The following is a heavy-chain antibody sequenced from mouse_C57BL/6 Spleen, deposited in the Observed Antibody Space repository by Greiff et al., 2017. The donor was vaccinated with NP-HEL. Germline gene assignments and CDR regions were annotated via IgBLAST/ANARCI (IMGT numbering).Heavy chain of an antibody. Sequence: VQLQQSGAELVRPGASVTLSCKASGYTFTDYEMHWVKQTPVHGLEWIGAIDPETGGTAYNQKFKGKAILTADKSSSTAYMELRSLTSEDSAVYYCTRLAGSSYWYFDVWGTGTTVTASS. CDR1: GYTFTDYE. V-gene: IGHV1-15*01. J-gene: IGHJ1*03. CDR2: IDPETGGT. CDR3: TRLAGSSYWYFDV. D-gene: IGHD1-1*01.